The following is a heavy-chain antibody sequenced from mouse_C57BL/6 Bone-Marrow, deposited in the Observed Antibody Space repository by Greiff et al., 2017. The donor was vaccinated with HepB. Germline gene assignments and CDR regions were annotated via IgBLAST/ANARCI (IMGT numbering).Heavy chain of an antibody. J-gene: IGHJ1*03. D-gene: IGHD1-1*01. CDR1: GYSITSDY. CDR2: ISYSGST. CDR3: ARNDYYYGSSYVWYFDV. V-gene: IGHV3-8*01. Sequence: EVQRVESGPGLAKPSQTLSLTCSVTGYSITSDYWNWIRKFPGNKLEYMGYISYSGSTYYNPSLKSRISITRDTSKNQYYLQLNSVTTEDTATYYCARNDYYYGSSYVWYFDVWGTGTTVTVSS.